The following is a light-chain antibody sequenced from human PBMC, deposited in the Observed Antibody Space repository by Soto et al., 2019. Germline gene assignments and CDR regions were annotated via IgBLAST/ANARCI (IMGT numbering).Light chain of an antibody. CDR1: SSDVGAYNF. CDR2: DVS. V-gene: IGLV2-14*03. Sequence: QSALTQPASVSGSPGQSIAISCTGTSSDVGAYNFVSWYQYHPGKAPELLLYDVSTRPSGVSDRFSGSRSGNTASLTISALQAEDEADYYCCSYAGSNTHYVFGTGTKVTVL. J-gene: IGLJ1*01. CDR3: CSYAGSNTHYV.